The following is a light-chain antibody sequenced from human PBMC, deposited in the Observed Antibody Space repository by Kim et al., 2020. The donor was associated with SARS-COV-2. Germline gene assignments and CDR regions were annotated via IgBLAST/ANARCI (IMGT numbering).Light chain of an antibody. CDR1: KLGDKY. J-gene: IGLJ2*01. CDR2: QDT. Sequence: SWSPGQTASITCSGDKLGDKYACWYQQKPGQSPVLVIYQDTKRPSGIPERFSGSNSGNTATLAISGTQALDEADYYCQAWDSSTAVFGGGTKVTVL. CDR3: QAWDSSTAV. V-gene: IGLV3-1*01.